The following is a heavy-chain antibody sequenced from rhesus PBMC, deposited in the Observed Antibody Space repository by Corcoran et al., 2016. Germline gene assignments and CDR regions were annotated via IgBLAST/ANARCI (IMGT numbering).Heavy chain of an antibody. CDR2: IKGNRGST. J-gene: IGHJ4*01. Sequence: QVQLQESGPGLVKPSETLSLTCAVSGGSFGSYCWSWIRQPPGKGMEWIGEIKGNRGSTNYNPSLQSRVTSSKDASKSQFSLNLNAVTAADTAVYYCARSSGTTSLVYVDFWGQGVLVTVSS. V-gene: IGHV4-80*01. CDR1: GGSFGSYC. CDR3: ARSSGTTSLVYVDF. D-gene: IGHD1-20*01.